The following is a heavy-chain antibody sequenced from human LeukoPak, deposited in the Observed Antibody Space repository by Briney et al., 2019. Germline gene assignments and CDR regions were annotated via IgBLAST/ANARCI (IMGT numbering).Heavy chain of an antibody. Sequence: PGRSLRLSCAASGFTFSSYDMHWVRQAPAKGLEWVAVIWYDGSSKYYADSVKGRFTISRDNSKNTLYLQVDSLRAEDTAVYYCARAEELERLPGPWQYYFDYWGQGTLVTVSS. CDR3: ARAEELERLPGPWQYYFDY. V-gene: IGHV3-33*01. CDR1: GFTFSSYD. J-gene: IGHJ4*02. D-gene: IGHD1-1*01. CDR2: IWYDGSSK.